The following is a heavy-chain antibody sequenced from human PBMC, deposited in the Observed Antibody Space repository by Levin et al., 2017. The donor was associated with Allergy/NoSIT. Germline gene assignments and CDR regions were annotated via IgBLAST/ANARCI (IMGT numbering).Heavy chain of an antibody. CDR2: IKQDGSEK. CDR1: GFTFSSYW. Sequence: GGSLRLSCAASGFTFSSYWMSWVRQAPGKGLEWVANIKQDGSEKYYVDSVKGRFTISRDNAKNSLYLQMNSLRAEDTAVYYCGRGAGGYSSSAGYSSGWEHFDYWGKGTLVTVSS. D-gene: IGHD6-19*01. J-gene: IGHJ4*02. CDR3: GRGAGGYSSSAGYSSGWEHFDY. V-gene: IGHV3-7*04.